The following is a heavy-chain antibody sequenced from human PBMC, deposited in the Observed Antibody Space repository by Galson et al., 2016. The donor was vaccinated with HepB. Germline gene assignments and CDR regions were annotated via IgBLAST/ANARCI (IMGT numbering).Heavy chain of an antibody. CDR3: ARDRDSSSYYSLDY. V-gene: IGHV4-59*01. J-gene: IGHJ4*02. CDR1: GGSISSFS. Sequence: SETLSLTCTVSGGSISSFSWSWIRQPPGQGLEWIGYIYYSGSTPYNPSFKSRVTISVDTSKNQFSLKLRSVTAADTAVYYCARDRDSSSYYSLDYWGQGTPVTVSS. CDR2: IYYSGST. D-gene: IGHD3-22*01.